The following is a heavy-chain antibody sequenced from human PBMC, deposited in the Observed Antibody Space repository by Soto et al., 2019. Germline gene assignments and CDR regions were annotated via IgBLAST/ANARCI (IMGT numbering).Heavy chain of an antibody. V-gene: IGHV2-5*02. J-gene: IGHJ6*02. CDR2: IYWDGDK. Sequence: QITLKESGPTLVKPTQTLTLTCTFSGFSLNTGGLGVGWIRQPPGKALEWLALIYWDGDKRYSPSLKSRLSITKDTSNNQVVLTMTNMDPVDTATYYCAHSRCCGDCLRSYSSHYYDGMDVWGQGTTVTVSS. CDR1: GFSLNTGGLG. CDR3: AHSRCCGDCLRSYSSHYYDGMDV. D-gene: IGHD2-21*02.